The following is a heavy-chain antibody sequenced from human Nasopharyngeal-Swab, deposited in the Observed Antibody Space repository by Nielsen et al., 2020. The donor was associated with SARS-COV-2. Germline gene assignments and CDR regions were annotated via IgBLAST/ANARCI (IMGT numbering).Heavy chain of an antibody. Sequence: ASVKVSCKVSGDTITELSMHWVRQAHGKGLEWMGGFDPEDGETIYAQKFQGRVTMTEDTSTDTAYMELSSLRSEDTAVYYCATYPLRSGYYTGREFDYWGQGTLVTVSS. J-gene: IGHJ4*02. V-gene: IGHV1-24*01. CDR2: FDPEDGET. CDR3: ATYPLRSGYYTGREFDY. CDR1: GDTITELS. D-gene: IGHD3-3*01.